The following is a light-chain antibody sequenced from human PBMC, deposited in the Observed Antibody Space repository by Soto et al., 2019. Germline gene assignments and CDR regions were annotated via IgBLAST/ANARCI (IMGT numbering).Light chain of an antibody. J-gene: IGLJ2*01. V-gene: IGLV1-44*01. CDR2: SNN. CDR3: VAWDDSLNGYVV. CDR1: SSNIGSNT. Sequence: QSVLTQPPSASGTPGQRVTISCSGSSSNIGSNTVNWYQQLQGTAPKLVIYSNNQRPSGVPDRFSGSKSGTSASLAISGLQSEDEADYYCVAWDDSLNGYVVFGGGTKLTVL.